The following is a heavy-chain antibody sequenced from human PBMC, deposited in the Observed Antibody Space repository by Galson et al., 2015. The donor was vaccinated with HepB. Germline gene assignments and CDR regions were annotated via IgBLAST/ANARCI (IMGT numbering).Heavy chain of an antibody. D-gene: IGHD3-3*01. Sequence: SLRLSCAASGFTFSSYDMHWVRQAPGKGLEWVAVISYDGNNKNNGDSVKGRITISRDNSKNTLYLQMNGLRAEDTAVYYCARESDDAFDIWGQGIMVTVSS. J-gene: IGHJ3*02. CDR2: ISYDGNNK. CDR3: ARESDDAFDI. V-gene: IGHV3-33*01. CDR1: GFTFSSYD.